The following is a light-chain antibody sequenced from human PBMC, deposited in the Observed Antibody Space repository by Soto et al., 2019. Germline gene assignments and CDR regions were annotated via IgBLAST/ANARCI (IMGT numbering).Light chain of an antibody. V-gene: IGLV2-14*01. CDR3: SSYTSSSTLLV. Sequence: QSLLPQPPSVSGSPGQAITISCPGTSSDVGGYNYVSWYQQHPGKAPKLMIYDVSNRPSGVSNRFSGSKSGNTASLTISGLQAEDEADYYCSSYTSSSTLLVFGTGTKVTVL. CDR1: SSDVGGYNY. CDR2: DVS. J-gene: IGLJ1*01.